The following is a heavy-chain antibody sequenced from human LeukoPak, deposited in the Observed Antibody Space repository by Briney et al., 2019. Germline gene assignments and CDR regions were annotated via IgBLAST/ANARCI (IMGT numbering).Heavy chain of an antibody. CDR2: IYYIGST. CDR3: ARHFTYYYDSSGYPRDAFDI. D-gene: IGHD3-22*01. V-gene: IGHV4-59*08. Sequence: SETLSLTCTVSGGSLSGYYWSWIRQSPGKGLVWIGYIYYIGSTNYNPSLKSRVTISTDMSKNQFSLKLSSVTAADTALYYCARHFTYYYDSSGYPRDAFDIWGQGTMVTVSS. CDR1: GGSLSGYY. J-gene: IGHJ3*02.